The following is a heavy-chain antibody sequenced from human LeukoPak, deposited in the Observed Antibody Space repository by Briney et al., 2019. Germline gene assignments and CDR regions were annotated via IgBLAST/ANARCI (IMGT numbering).Heavy chain of an antibody. CDR3: ARDHLSSGSSPNYYYYYYMDV. V-gene: IGHV3-74*01. CDR2: INSDGSST. J-gene: IGHJ6*03. CDR1: GFTFSSYW. D-gene: IGHD6-19*01. Sequence: PGGSLRLSCAASGFTFSSYWMHWVRQAPGKGLVWVSRINSDGSSTNYADSVKGRFTISRDNAKSTLYLQMNSLRAEDTAVYYCARDHLSSGSSPNYYYYYYMDVWGKGTTVTISS.